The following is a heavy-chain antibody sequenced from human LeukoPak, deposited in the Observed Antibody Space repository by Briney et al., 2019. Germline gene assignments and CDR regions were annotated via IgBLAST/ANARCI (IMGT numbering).Heavy chain of an antibody. Sequence: GGALRLSCAASGSTFSSYAMSWVRQAPGKGLEWVSAISGSGGSTYYADSVKGRFTISRDNSKNTLYLQMNSLRAEDTAVYYCAKPYYDFWSGYSARDYWGQGTLVTVSS. CDR1: GSTFSSYA. CDR3: AKPYYDFWSGYSARDY. CDR2: ISGSGGST. V-gene: IGHV3-23*01. D-gene: IGHD3-3*01. J-gene: IGHJ4*02.